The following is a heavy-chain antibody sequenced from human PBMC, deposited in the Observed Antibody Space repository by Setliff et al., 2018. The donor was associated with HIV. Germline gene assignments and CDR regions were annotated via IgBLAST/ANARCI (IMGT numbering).Heavy chain of an antibody. CDR2: SYYSGST. V-gene: IGHV4-59*01. D-gene: IGHD2-21*01. CDR3: ARVNRVMALNYYYYYMDV. CDR1: GGSISCYY. J-gene: IGHJ6*03. Sequence: SETLSLTCTVSGGSISCYYWSWIRQPPGKGLEWIGYSYYSGSTNYNPSLKIRVTISVDTSKNQFSLKLSSVTAADTAVYYCARVNRVMALNYYYYYMDVWGKGTTVTVSS.